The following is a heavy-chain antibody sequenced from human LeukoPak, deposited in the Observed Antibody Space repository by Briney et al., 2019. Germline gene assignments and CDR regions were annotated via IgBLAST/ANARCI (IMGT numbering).Heavy chain of an antibody. Sequence: GRSLRLSCAASGFTFSSYGMHWVRQAPGKGLEWVAVISYDGSNKYYADSVKGRFTISRDYSKNTLYLQMNSLRAEDTAVYYCAKDGMYSSSSSYYFDYWGQGTLVTVSS. CDR2: ISYDGSNK. D-gene: IGHD6-6*01. CDR1: GFTFSSYG. J-gene: IGHJ4*02. V-gene: IGHV3-30*18. CDR3: AKDGMYSSSSSYYFDY.